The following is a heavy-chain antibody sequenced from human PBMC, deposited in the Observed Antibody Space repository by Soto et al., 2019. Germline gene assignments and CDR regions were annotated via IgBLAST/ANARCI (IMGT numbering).Heavy chain of an antibody. CDR2: MNPNSGNT. J-gene: IGHJ6*03. D-gene: IGHD2-2*01. Sequence: GASVKVSCKASGYTFTSYDINWVRQATGQGLEWMGWMNPNSGNTGYAQKFQGRVTMTRNTSISTAYMELSSLRSEDTAVYYCARGPRIVLVPAAYYYYMDVWGKGTTVTVSS. CDR1: GYTFTSYD. CDR3: ARGPRIVLVPAAYYYYMDV. V-gene: IGHV1-8*01.